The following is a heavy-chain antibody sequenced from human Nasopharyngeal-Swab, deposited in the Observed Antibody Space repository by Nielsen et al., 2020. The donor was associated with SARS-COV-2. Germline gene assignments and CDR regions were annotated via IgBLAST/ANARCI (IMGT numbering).Heavy chain of an antibody. Sequence: ASVKVSCKVSGYSLSEISIHWVRQAPGKGLEWMGGVDPEDDETAFSQKFQGRITMTEDRSIDTAYMELKSLTSEDQAIYFCAISRWLRAFDYWGQGALVTVSS. J-gene: IGHJ4*02. CDR2: VDPEDDET. V-gene: IGHV1-24*01. D-gene: IGHD5-12*01. CDR1: GYSLSEIS. CDR3: AISRWLRAFDY.